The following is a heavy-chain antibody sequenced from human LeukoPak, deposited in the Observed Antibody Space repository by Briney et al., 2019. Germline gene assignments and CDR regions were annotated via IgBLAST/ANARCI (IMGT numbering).Heavy chain of an antibody. CDR2: INNNGGST. D-gene: IGHD3-10*01. J-gene: IGHJ4*02. CDR3: AKPVTVSSPFDY. Sequence: GSLRLSCTVSSFTFSTFAMSWVRQAPGKGLEWVSTINNNGGSTSYADSVKGRFTISRDNSKNTLYLQMNSLRAEDTAVYYCAKPVTVSSPFDYWGQGTLVSVSS. CDR1: SFTFSTFA. V-gene: IGHV3-23*01.